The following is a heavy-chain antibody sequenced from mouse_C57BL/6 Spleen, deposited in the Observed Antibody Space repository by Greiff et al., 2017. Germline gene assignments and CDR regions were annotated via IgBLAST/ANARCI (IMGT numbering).Heavy chain of an antibody. J-gene: IGHJ1*03. V-gene: IGHV2-5*01. CDR1: GFSLTSYG. Sequence: VQLQQSGPGLVQPSQSLSITCTVSGFSLTSYGVHWVRQSPGKGLEWLGVIWRGGSTDYNAAFMSRLSITKDNSKSQVFFKMNSLQADDTAIYYCAKEYYGSSYWYFDVWGTGTTVTVSS. CDR3: AKEYYGSSYWYFDV. D-gene: IGHD1-1*01. CDR2: IWRGGST.